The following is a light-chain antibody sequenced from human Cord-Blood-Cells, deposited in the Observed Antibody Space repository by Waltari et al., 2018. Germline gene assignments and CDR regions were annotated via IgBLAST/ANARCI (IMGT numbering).Light chain of an antibody. CDR2: DVS. J-gene: IGLJ1*01. CDR3: CSYAGSYTF. Sequence: QSALTQPRSVSGSPGQSVTISCTGTSSDVGGYNYVSWYQQHPGKAPKLMIYDVSKRPPGVPHRFSGSKSGNTASLTISGLQAEDEADYYCCSYAGSYTFFGTGTKVTVL. CDR1: SSDVGGYNY. V-gene: IGLV2-11*01.